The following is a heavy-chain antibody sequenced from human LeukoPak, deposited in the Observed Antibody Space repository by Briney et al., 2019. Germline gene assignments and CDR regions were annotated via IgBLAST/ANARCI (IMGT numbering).Heavy chain of an antibody. Sequence: GASVPVSFKSSGYTFTSYYMHWVRQPPGQGLEWMGIINPSGGSTSYAQKFQGRVTMTRDTSTSTVYMELSSLRSEDTAVYYCARASNDYDQDAFDIWGQGTMVTVSS. V-gene: IGHV1-46*01. CDR3: ARASNDYDQDAFDI. D-gene: IGHD4-17*01. CDR1: GYTFTSYY. CDR2: INPSGGST. J-gene: IGHJ3*02.